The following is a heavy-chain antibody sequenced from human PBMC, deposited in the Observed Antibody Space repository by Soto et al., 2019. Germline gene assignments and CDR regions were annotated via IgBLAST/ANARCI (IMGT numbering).Heavy chain of an antibody. J-gene: IGHJ3*02. D-gene: IGHD4-17*01. CDR3: AGDRRTVGGAPAAVDI. CDR1: GDSFTSYG. CDR2: ISAYSGNT. Sequence: VQLVQSGTEMKKSGASVKVSCKASGDSFTSYGFSWVRQAPGLGLERKGWISAYSGNTKYAQRLQDRVNMSTDTSTRTGFKELRRLASDDSAVYFGAGDRRTVGGAPAAVDIWGQGTMVAVSS. V-gene: IGHV1-18*01.